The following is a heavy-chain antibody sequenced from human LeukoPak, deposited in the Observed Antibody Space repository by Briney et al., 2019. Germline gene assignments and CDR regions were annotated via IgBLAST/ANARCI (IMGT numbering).Heavy chain of an antibody. Sequence: ASVKVSCKASGYTFTGYYMHWVRQAPGQGLEWMGWINPNSGGTNYAQKFQGRVTMTEDTSTDTAYMELSSLRSEDTAVYYCATDIDGSGSYWFDPWGQGTLVTVSS. CDR2: INPNSGGT. J-gene: IGHJ5*02. D-gene: IGHD3-10*01. CDR3: ATDIDGSGSYWFDP. CDR1: GYTFTGYY. V-gene: IGHV1-2*02.